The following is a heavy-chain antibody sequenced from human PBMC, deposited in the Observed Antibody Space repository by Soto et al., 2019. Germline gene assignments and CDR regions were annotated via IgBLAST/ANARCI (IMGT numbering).Heavy chain of an antibody. CDR3: AKKVWGTAVNTDPLSSYGMDV. CDR1: GFTFSTYA. V-gene: IGHV3-23*01. J-gene: IGHJ6*02. Sequence: EVQLLESGGGLLQPGGSLRLSCAASGFTFSTYAMTWVRQAPGKGLEWVSVISRGGDSIYYADSVKGRFTISRDNSKNTEYLQMRRLMAEETAVYYGAKKVWGTAVNTDPLSSYGMDVWGQGTTVTVSS. CDR2: ISRGGDSI. D-gene: IGHD4-17*01.